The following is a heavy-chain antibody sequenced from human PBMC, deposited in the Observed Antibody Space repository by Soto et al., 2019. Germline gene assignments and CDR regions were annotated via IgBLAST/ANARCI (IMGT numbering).Heavy chain of an antibody. CDR2: IYHSGST. CDR3: ARDQLEGNWFDP. D-gene: IGHD1-1*01. J-gene: IGHJ5*02. V-gene: IGHV4-30-2*01. Sequence: QLQLQESGSGLVRPSQTLSLTCAVSGGSISSGGYSWNWIRQPPGKGLEWIGYIYHSGSTLYNPSLKSRVTISVAKSKNQFSLSLYSVTAADTAVYYCARDQLEGNWFDPWGQGTLVTVSS. CDR1: GGSISSGGYS.